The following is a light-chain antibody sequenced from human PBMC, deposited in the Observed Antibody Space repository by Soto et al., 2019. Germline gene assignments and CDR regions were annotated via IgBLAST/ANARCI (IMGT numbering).Light chain of an antibody. CDR1: QSLSNK. CDR2: TAS. CDR3: QQYEKSPPET. Sequence: EIVLTQSPATLSVSPGDTATLSCRASQSLSNKLAWYQQKPGQAPRLLIHTASTRAPGIPARFSGSGSGTLFTLIISSLQSEDFAVYYCQQYEKSPPETFGQGTKLEIQ. V-gene: IGKV3-15*01. J-gene: IGKJ2*01.